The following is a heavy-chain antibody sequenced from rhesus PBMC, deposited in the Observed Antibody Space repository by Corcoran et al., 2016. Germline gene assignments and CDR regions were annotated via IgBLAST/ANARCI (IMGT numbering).Heavy chain of an antibody. CDR2: IGGSSGST. V-gene: IGHV4-127*01. CDR3: AREGTGTAGTFDY. CDR1: GYSISRGYG. D-gene: IGHD5-24*01. J-gene: IGHJ4*01. Sequence: QVQLQESGPGLVKPSETLSLTCAVSGYSISRGYGWSWIRAPPGKGREWIGLIGGSSGSTNYNPSLQSRVTISKAPSRTLFSLKLCSVTAADPAVYYCAREGTGTAGTFDYWGQGVLVTVSS.